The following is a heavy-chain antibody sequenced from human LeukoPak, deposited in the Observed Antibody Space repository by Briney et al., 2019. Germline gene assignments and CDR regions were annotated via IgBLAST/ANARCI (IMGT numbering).Heavy chain of an antibody. CDR1: GFIFSAYG. CDR3: ARGGIVVVPAALDI. V-gene: IGHV3-30*03. Sequence: PGGSLRLSCAASGFIFSAYGMHWVRQAPGKGLEWVAVISYDGSNKYYADSVKGRFTISRDNSKNTLYLQMNSLRAEDTAVYYCARGGIVVVPAALDIWGQGTMVTVSS. D-gene: IGHD2-2*01. CDR2: ISYDGSNK. J-gene: IGHJ3*02.